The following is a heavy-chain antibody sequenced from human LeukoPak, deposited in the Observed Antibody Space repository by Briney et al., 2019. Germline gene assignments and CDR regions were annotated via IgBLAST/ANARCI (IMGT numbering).Heavy chain of an antibody. CDR1: GGTFSSYA. CDR2: MSPNSGNT. V-gene: IGHV1-8*02. D-gene: IGHD3-3*01. J-gene: IGHJ4*02. CDR3: ARGPLDFWSGYYTFDY. Sequence: ASVKVSCKASGGTFSSYAISWVRQAPGQGLEWMGWMSPNSGNTVYEQKFQGRVTITRNASISTAYMELRSLRSDDTAVYYCARGPLDFWSGYYTFDYWGQGTLVTVSS.